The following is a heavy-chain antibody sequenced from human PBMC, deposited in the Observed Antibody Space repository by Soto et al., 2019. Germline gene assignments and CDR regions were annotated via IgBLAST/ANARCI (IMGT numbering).Heavy chain of an antibody. Sequence: QVQLVESGGGVVQPGRSLRLSCAASGFTLSNYGMHWVRQAPGKGLEWVAVISYDGSNKFYADSVKGRFTISRDNSKNTLYLQMDSLRPEDTAVYYCAKDARPKQQLDGRVDYWGQGTLVTVSS. CDR3: AKDARPKQQLDGRVDY. J-gene: IGHJ4*02. CDR1: GFTLSNYG. CDR2: ISYDGSNK. V-gene: IGHV3-30*18. D-gene: IGHD6-13*01.